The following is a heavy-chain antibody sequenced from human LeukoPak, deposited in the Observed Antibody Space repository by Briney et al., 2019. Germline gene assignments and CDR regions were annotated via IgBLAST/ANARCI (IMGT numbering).Heavy chain of an antibody. CDR2: ISATSNTI. Sequence: PGGSLRLSCAASGSTFNSYGMSWVRQAPGKGLEWLSYISATSNTIYYADSVKGRFTISRDNAKNSLYLQMNSLRAEDTAVYFCARDVPDYWGQGTLVTVSS. J-gene: IGHJ4*02. CDR3: ARDVPDY. V-gene: IGHV3-48*01. CDR1: GSTFNSYG.